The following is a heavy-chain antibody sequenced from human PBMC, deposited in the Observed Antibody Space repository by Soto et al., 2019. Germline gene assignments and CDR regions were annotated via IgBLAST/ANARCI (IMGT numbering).Heavy chain of an antibody. Sequence: QVQLVQSGAEMKKPGSSVRVSCKASGGTFSSYGISWVRQAPGQGLEWVGGIIPSFGTTKYGQEFQDRVTITAAESTSTAYMELSRVRYEDTAVCYCATQRVATATFDFWGQGTLITVSS. D-gene: IGHD2-21*02. CDR1: GGTFSSYG. CDR3: ATQRVATATFDF. J-gene: IGHJ4*02. CDR2: IIPSFGTT. V-gene: IGHV1-69*01.